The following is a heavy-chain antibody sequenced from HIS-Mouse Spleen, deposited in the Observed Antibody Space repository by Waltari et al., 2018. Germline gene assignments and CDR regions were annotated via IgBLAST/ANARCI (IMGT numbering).Heavy chain of an antibody. CDR2: IYHSGIT. Sequence: QVQLQESGPGLVKPSETLSLTCTVSGYSISSGYYWGWIRKPPGKGLEWIGSIYHSGITYYNPSLKSRVTISVDTSKNQFSLKLSSVTAADTAVYYCARVKTWGQGTLVTVSS. J-gene: IGHJ5*02. CDR1: GYSISSGYY. CDR3: ARVKT. V-gene: IGHV4-38-2*02.